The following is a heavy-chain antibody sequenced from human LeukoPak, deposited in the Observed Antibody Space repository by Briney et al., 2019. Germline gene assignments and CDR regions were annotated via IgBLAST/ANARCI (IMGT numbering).Heavy chain of an antibody. Sequence: PGGSLRLSCAASGFTFSSYWMSWVRQAPGKGLEWVGRIKSKTDGGTTDYAAPVKGRFTISRDDSKNTLYLQMNSLKTEDTAVYYCTTNGRYSRSDYYYYYGMDVWGQGTTVTVSS. CDR2: IKSKTDGGTT. D-gene: IGHD1-26*01. V-gene: IGHV3-15*01. CDR1: GFTFSSYW. J-gene: IGHJ6*02. CDR3: TTNGRYSRSDYYYYYGMDV.